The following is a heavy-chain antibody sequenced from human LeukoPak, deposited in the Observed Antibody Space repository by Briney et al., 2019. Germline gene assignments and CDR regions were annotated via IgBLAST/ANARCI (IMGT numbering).Heavy chain of an antibody. Sequence: GSSVKVSCKASGGTFSSYAISWVRQAPGQGLEWMGGIIPIFGTANYAQKFQGRVTITTDESTSTAYMELSSLRSEDTAVYYCARLNMVRGVPAWFDPWGQGTLVTVSS. CDR1: GGTFSSYA. CDR3: ARLNMVRGVPAWFDP. V-gene: IGHV1-69*05. J-gene: IGHJ5*02. D-gene: IGHD3-10*01. CDR2: IIPIFGTA.